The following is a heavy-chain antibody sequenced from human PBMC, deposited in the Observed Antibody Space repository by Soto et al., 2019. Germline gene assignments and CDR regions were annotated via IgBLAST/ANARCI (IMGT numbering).Heavy chain of an antibody. CDR1: GFTFDDYA. CDR3: AKDLKEYQLLFNDAFDI. J-gene: IGHJ3*02. D-gene: IGHD2-2*01. CDR2: ISWNSGSI. V-gene: IGHV3-9*01. Sequence: GGSLRLSCAASGFTFDDYAMHWVRQAPGKGLEWVSGISWNSGSIGYADSVKGRFTISRDNAKNSLYLQMNSLRAEDTALYYCAKDLKEYQLLFNDAFDIWGQGTMVTVSS.